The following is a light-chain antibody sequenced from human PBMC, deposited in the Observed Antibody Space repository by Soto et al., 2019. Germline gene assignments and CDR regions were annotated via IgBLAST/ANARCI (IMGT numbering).Light chain of an antibody. Sequence: QSVLTQPPSVSGAPGQRVTISCTGSSSNIGAGYDVHWYQRLPGTAPKVLIYSNNNRPSGVPDRFSGSKSGTSAALDITGLQAEDETDYYCQSDDSGLSGSDVFGTGTKVTVL. J-gene: IGLJ1*01. CDR3: QSDDSGLSGSDV. CDR1: SSNIGAGYD. V-gene: IGLV1-40*01. CDR2: SNN.